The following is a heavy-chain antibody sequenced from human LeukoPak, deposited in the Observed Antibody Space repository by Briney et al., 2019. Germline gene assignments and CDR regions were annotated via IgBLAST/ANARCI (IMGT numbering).Heavy chain of an antibody. V-gene: IGHV3-7*03. D-gene: IGHD3-16*01. CDR1: GFTLSSYW. CDR3: ARDWVAGVPFDAFDI. Sequence: GGSLRLSCAASGFTLSSYWMSWVRQAPGKVLEWVANIKEDGSEKYYVDSVKGRFAISRDNAKNSLYLHMNSLTAEDTAMYYCARDWVAGVPFDAFDIWGQGTMVSVSS. CDR2: IKEDGSEK. J-gene: IGHJ3*02.